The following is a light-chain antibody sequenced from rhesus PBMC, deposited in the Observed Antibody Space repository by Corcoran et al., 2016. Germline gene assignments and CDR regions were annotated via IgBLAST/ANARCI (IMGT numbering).Light chain of an antibody. CDR1: QSVSSS. CDR2: GAS. CDR3: QQDYSWPWT. V-gene: IGKV3-42*01. Sequence: EIVMTQSPATLSLSPGERVTLFCRASQSVSSSLAWYQQKPGQAPKPLIYGASRRATGIPDRFSGSGSGTECTLTISSLEPEDVGVYYCQQDYSWPWTFGQGTKVEIK. J-gene: IGKJ1*01.